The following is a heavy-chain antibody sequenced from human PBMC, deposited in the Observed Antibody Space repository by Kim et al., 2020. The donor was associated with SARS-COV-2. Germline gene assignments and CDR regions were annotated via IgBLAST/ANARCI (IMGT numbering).Heavy chain of an antibody. V-gene: IGHV3-23*01. D-gene: IGHD6-13*01. Sequence: ADSVKGRFTISRDNSKNMVFLQMNSLRDEDTAIYYCAKGLWSSSSRNWFDAWGQGTLVTVSS. CDR3: AKGLWSSSSRNWFDA. J-gene: IGHJ5*02.